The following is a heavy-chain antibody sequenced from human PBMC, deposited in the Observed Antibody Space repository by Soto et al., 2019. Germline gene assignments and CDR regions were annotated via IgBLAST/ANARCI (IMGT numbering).Heavy chain of an antibody. Sequence: GGSLRLSCAASGFTFSSYAMSWVRQAPGKGLEWVSAISGSGGGTYYADSVKGRFTISRDNSKNTLFLQMNSLRAEDTAVYYCAKGEGVGELDYWGQGTLVTVSS. CDR2: ISGSGGGT. J-gene: IGHJ4*02. CDR3: AKGEGVGELDY. D-gene: IGHD1-26*01. V-gene: IGHV3-23*01. CDR1: GFTFSSYA.